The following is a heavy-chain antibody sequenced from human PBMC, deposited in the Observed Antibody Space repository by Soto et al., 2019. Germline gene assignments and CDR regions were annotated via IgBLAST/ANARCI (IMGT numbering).Heavy chain of an antibody. CDR2: IIPIFGTA. CDR3: ARDKRIVVVPAAIPGGWFDP. J-gene: IGHJ5*02. CDR1: GGTFSSYA. Sequence: QVQLVQSGAEVKKPGSSVKVSCKASGGTFSSYAISWVPQAPGQGLEWMGGIIPIFGTANYAQKFQGRVTITADESTSTAYMELSSLRTEDTAVYYCARDKRIVVVPAAIPGGWFDPWAREPWSPSPQ. V-gene: IGHV1-69*01. D-gene: IGHD2-2*02.